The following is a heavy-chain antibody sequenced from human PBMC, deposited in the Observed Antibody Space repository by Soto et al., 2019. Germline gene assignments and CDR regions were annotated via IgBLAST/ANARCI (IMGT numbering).Heavy chain of an antibody. CDR2: IYSGGST. V-gene: IGHV3-66*01. Sequence: EVQLVESGGNLVQPGGSLRVSCAASGFNVSNKYMSWVRQAPGKGLEWVSVIYSGGSTYYADSVKGRFTISRDNSKNMLYLQMNSLRDEDTAVYYCARPRLQPYYIDYWGQGTLVAVSS. D-gene: IGHD1-1*01. CDR3: ARPRLQPYYIDY. CDR1: GFNVSNKY. J-gene: IGHJ4*02.